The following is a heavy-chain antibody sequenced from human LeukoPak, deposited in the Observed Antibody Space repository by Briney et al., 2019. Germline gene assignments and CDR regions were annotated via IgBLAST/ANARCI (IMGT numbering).Heavy chain of an antibody. CDR3: ASPGDWRPLDY. D-gene: IGHD7-27*01. Sequence: PGGSLRLSCAPSGFSFSTYWMSWVRQAPGKGLEWVANIKEDGSQKYYVDSVKGRFTISRDNAKNSLYLQMNSLRAEDTAVYYCASPGDWRPLDYWGQGTLVTVSS. CDR1: GFSFSTYW. CDR2: IKEDGSQK. J-gene: IGHJ4*02. V-gene: IGHV3-7*03.